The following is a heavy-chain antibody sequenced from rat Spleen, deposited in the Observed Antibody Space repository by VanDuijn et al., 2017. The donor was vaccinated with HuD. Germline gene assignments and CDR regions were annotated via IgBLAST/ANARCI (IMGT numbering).Heavy chain of an antibody. D-gene: IGHD1-4*01. Sequence: EVQLQESGPGLVKPSQSLSLTCSVTGYPITSNYWGWIRKLPGNKMEWMGYISYSGSTGYNPSLKSRISITRDTSKNQFFLQLNSVITEGTATYYCASVNYPREDWFAYWGQGTLVTVSS. CDR3: ASVNYPREDWFAY. V-gene: IGHV3-1*01. CDR2: ISYSGST. J-gene: IGHJ3*01. CDR1: GYPITSNY.